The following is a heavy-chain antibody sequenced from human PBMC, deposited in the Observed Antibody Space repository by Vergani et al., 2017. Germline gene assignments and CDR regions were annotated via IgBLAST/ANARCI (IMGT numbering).Heavy chain of an antibody. V-gene: IGHV5-51*01. CDR3: ARLYGRDSSGSKYFDY. D-gene: IGHD3-22*01. CDR2: IHPADSDT. CDR1: GYSFTNYW. J-gene: IGHJ4*02. Sequence: EVRLVQSGPEVKKPGESLKISCQISGYSFTNYWIGWVRQMPGKGLEWMGIIHPADSDTRYSPSFQGQVTISVDKSISTAYLQRSSLRASDSAMYYCARLYGRDSSGSKYFDYWGQGTLVTVSS.